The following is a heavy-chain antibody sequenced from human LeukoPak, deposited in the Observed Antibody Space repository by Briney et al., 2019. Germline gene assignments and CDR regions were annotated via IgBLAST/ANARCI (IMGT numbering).Heavy chain of an antibody. Sequence: ASLKVSCKVSGYTLTELSMHWVRQAPAKGLEWMGGFDPEDGETIYAQKFQGRVTMTEDTSTDTAYMELSSLRSEDTAVYYCATDLAAAGTGVDYWGQGTLVTVSS. V-gene: IGHV1-24*01. CDR2: FDPEDGET. D-gene: IGHD6-13*01. J-gene: IGHJ4*02. CDR3: ATDLAAAGTGVDY. CDR1: GYTLTELS.